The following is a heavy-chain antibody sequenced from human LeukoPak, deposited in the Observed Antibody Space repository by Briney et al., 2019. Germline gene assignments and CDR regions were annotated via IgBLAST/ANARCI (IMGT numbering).Heavy chain of an antibody. CDR3: VRDDYDFWSGYQRYFEF. CDR2: INQDGSEK. V-gene: IGHV3-7*01. D-gene: IGHD3-3*01. J-gene: IGHJ4*02. Sequence: GGSLRLSCAVSGFTFSDYWMTWVRQAPGKGLEWVANINQDGSEKYYVDSVEGRFTISRDSVKNSLYLQMTSVRADDTAMYYCVRDDYDFWSGYQRYFEFWGQGTLVTVSS. CDR1: GFTFSDYW.